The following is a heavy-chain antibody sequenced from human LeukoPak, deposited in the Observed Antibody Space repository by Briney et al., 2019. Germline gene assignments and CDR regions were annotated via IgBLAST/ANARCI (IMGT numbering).Heavy chain of an antibody. J-gene: IGHJ5*02. CDR1: GYTFTDYY. V-gene: IGHV1-2*02. Sequence: GASVKVSCKASGYTFTDYYIHRVRQAPGQGLEWMGWINPNSGDTNYAQKFQGRVTMTRDTSVSTAYMELSRLRSDDTAVYYCAKDFTAIVVVPAAMFDPWGQGTLVTVSS. CDR3: AKDFTAIVVVPAAMFDP. D-gene: IGHD2-2*01. CDR2: INPNSGDT.